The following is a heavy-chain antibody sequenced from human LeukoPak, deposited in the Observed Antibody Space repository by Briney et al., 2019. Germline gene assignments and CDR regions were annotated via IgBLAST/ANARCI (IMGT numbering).Heavy chain of an antibody. V-gene: IGHV1-46*01. Sequence: ASVKVSCKASGYTFTSYYMHWVRQAPGQGLEWMGLINPSGGSTSYAQKFQGRVTMTRDMSTSTVYMELSSLRSEDTAVYYCARGPHLRFLEWLLGDYWGQGTLVTVSS. CDR1: GYTFTSYY. D-gene: IGHD3-3*01. CDR3: ARGPHLRFLEWLLGDY. CDR2: INPSGGST. J-gene: IGHJ4*02.